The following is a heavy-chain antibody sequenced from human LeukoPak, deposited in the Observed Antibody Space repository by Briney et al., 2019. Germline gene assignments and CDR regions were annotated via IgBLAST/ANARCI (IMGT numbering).Heavy chain of an antibody. CDR2: IRYGGGNK. Sequence: PGGSLRLSCVASGFTFSTFGMHWVRQAPGKGLEWVAFIRYGGGNKYYADSVKGRFTISRDNSKNTLYLQMDSLRVEDTAVYYCVKRIVVADKFDYWGQGSLVTVSS. V-gene: IGHV3-30*02. CDR3: VKRIVVADKFDY. CDR1: GFTFSTFG. J-gene: IGHJ4*02. D-gene: IGHD6-19*01.